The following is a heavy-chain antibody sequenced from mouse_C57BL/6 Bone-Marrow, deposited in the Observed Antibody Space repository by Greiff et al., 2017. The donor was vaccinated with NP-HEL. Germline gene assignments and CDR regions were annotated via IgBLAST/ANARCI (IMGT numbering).Heavy chain of an antibody. D-gene: IGHD1-1*01. V-gene: IGHV1-54*01. J-gene: IGHJ4*01. CDR1: GYAFTNYL. CDR3: ARFTTGGRDY. Sequence: QVQLKESGAELVRPGTSVKVSCKASGYAFTNYLIEWVKQRPGQGLEWIGVINPGSGGTNYNEKFKGKATLTADKSSSTAYMQLSSLTSEDSAVYFCARFTTGGRDYWGQGTSVTVSS. CDR2: INPGSGGT.